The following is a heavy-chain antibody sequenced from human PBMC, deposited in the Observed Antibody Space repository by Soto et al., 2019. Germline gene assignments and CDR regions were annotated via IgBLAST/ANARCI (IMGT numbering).Heavy chain of an antibody. Sequence: GGSLRLSCAASGFTFSSYGMHWVRQAPGKGLEWVAVISYDGSNKYYADSVKGRFTISRDNSKNTLYLQMNSLRAEDTAVYYCAKSRSGYFDWLANFYYYYGMDVWGQGTTVTVSS. D-gene: IGHD3-9*01. J-gene: IGHJ6*02. V-gene: IGHV3-30*18. CDR1: GFTFSSYG. CDR3: AKSRSGYFDWLANFYYYYGMDV. CDR2: ISYDGSNK.